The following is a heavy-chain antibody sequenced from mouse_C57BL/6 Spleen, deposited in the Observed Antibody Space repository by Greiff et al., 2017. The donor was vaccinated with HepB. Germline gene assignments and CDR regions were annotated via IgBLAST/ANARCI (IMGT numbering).Heavy chain of an antibody. V-gene: IGHV5-17*01. CDR3: ARRRNYDVSMDY. J-gene: IGHJ4*01. Sequence: EVMLVESGGGLVKPGGSLKLSCAASGFTFSDYGMHWVRQAPEKGLEWVAYISSGSSTIYYADTVKGRFTISRDNAKNTLFLQMTSLRSEDTAMYYCARRRNYDVSMDYWGQGTSVTVSS. CDR2: ISSGSSTI. D-gene: IGHD2-4*01. CDR1: GFTFSDYG.